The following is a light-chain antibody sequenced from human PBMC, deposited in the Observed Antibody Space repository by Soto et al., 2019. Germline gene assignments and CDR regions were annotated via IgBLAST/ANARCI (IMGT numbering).Light chain of an antibody. CDR1: QNIRSY. Sequence: DIPMTQSPSSLSASVGDRITITCRASQNIRSYLNWYRQRPGKAPELLMYATSNLQSGVPSRFSGSGSGTDFTLTISSLQPKDVATYYCQQSYITPPFTFGQGTKLEIK. V-gene: IGKV1-39*01. J-gene: IGKJ2*01. CDR3: QQSYITPPFT. CDR2: ATS.